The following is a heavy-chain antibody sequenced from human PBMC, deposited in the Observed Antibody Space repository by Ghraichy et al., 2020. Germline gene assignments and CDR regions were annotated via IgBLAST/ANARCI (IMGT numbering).Heavy chain of an antibody. CDR1: GFTFSSYS. J-gene: IGHJ4*02. V-gene: IGHV3-21*01. Sequence: GGSLRLSCAASGFTFSSYSMNWVRQAPGKGLEWVSSISSSSSYIYYADSVKGRFTISRDNAKNSLYLQMNSLRAEDTAVYYCARGYCTNGVCPWDFDYWGQGTLVTVSS. CDR3: ARGYCTNGVCPWDFDY. CDR2: ISSSSSYI. D-gene: IGHD2-8*01.